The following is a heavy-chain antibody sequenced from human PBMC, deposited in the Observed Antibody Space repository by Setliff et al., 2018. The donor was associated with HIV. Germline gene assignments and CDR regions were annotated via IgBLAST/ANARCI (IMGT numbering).Heavy chain of an antibody. CDR1: GYTFSDYG. CDR3: ARSQGIVPAAPLWY. Sequence: ASVKVSCKASGYTFSDYGISWVRQAPGQGLEWMGWISAYNGKTNPAQKVQGRVTMTTDTSTSTAYMELGSLISDDTAVYYCARSQGIVPAAPLWYWGQGTLVTVSS. CDR2: ISAYNGKT. D-gene: IGHD2-2*01. J-gene: IGHJ4*02. V-gene: IGHV1-18*01.